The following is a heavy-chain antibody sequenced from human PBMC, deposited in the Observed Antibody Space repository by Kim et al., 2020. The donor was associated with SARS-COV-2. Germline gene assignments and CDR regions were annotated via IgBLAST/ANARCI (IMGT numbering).Heavy chain of an antibody. CDR3: AREEYTIFGVPPPPHNWFDP. Sequence: SVKVSCKASGGTFSSYAISWVRQAPGQGLEWMGGIIPIFGTANYAQKFQGRVTITADESTSTAYMELSSLRSEDTAVYYCAREEYTIFGVPPPPHNWFDPWGQGTLVTVSS. J-gene: IGHJ5*02. CDR2: IIPIFGTA. D-gene: IGHD3-3*01. CDR1: GGTFSSYA. V-gene: IGHV1-69*13.